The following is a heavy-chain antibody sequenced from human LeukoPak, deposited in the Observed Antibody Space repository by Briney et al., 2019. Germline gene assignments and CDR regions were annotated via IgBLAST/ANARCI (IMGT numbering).Heavy chain of an antibody. Sequence: PGGSLRLSCAASGFTVSSNYMSWVRQAPGKGLEWVSVIYSGGSTYYADSVKGRFTISRDNSKNTLYLQMNSLRAEDTAVYYCARGPKITGTTLYYYYYMDVWGKGTRVTVSS. CDR1: GFTVSSNY. J-gene: IGHJ6*03. D-gene: IGHD1-7*01. V-gene: IGHV3-53*01. CDR2: IYSGGST. CDR3: ARGPKITGTTLYYYYYMDV.